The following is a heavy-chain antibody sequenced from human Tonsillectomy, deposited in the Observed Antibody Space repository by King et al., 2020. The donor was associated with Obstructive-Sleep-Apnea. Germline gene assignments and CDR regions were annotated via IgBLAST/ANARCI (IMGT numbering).Heavy chain of an antibody. CDR3: ARDLDYYDSSGHWDALDI. Sequence: VQLVESGGGLVQPGGSLRLSCAASGFTFSSYWIMWVRQAPGKGLEWVANIKQDGSEKYYVGSVKGRFTISRDNAKNSLYVQMNSLRGEDTAVYYCARDLDYYDSSGHWDALDIWGQGTRVTVSS. CDR1: GFTFSSYW. CDR2: IKQDGSEK. J-gene: IGHJ3*02. D-gene: IGHD3-22*01. V-gene: IGHV3-7*03.